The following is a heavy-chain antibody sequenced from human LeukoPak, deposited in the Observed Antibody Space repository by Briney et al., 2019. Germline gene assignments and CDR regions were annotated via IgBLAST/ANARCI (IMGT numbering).Heavy chain of an antibody. Sequence: GGSLRLSCAASGFTFSNYWMHWVRQAPGKGLVWVSRMNSDGSSTSYADSVKGRFTISRDNAKNTLYLQMNSLRAEDMAVYYCAKYKDTSGYVDYWGQGTLVTVSS. V-gene: IGHV3-74*01. CDR3: AKYKDTSGYVDY. J-gene: IGHJ4*02. D-gene: IGHD3-22*01. CDR2: MNSDGSST. CDR1: GFTFSNYW.